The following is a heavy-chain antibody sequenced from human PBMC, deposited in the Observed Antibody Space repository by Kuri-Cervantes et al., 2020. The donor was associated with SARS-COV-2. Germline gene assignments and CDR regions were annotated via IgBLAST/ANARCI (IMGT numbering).Heavy chain of an antibody. V-gene: IGHV3-23*01. J-gene: IGHJ3*02. CDR2: ISGSGGST. CDR3: ARSRLGTVYAFDI. Sequence: LSLTCAASGFTFSSYAMSWVRQAPGKGLEWVSAISGSGGSTYYADSVKGRFTISRDNSKNTLYLQMNSLRAEDTAVYYCARSRLGTVYAFDIWGQGTMVTVSS. D-gene: IGHD4-17*01. CDR1: GFTFSSYA.